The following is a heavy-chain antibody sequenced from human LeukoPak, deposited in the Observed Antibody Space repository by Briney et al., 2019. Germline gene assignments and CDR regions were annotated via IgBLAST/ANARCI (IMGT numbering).Heavy chain of an antibody. CDR2: SGSGGST. CDR1: GFTFSSYA. CDR3: AKTGTPWYYFDY. J-gene: IGHJ4*02. Sequence: GGSLRLSCAASGFTFSSYAMSWVRQAPGKGLEWVSASGSGGSTYYADSVKGRFTISRDNSKNTLYLQMNSLRAEDTAVYYCAKTGTPWYYFDYWGQGTLVTVSS. V-gene: IGHV3-23*01. D-gene: IGHD6-13*01.